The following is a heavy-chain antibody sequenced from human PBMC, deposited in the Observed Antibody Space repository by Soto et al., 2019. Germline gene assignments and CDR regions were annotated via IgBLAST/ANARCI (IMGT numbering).Heavy chain of an antibody. Sequence: QAQLVESGGGVVQPGRSLRLSCATSGFTFSGYGMHWVRQAPGKGLEWVAVIWYDGSNKYYADSVKGRFIISRDNSKNTLYLQMNGLRAEDMAVYYCARSGSRSHWFDPWGQGTLVTVSS. CDR1: GFTFSGYG. D-gene: IGHD2-15*01. CDR3: ARSGSRSHWFDP. V-gene: IGHV3-33*01. J-gene: IGHJ5*02. CDR2: IWYDGSNK.